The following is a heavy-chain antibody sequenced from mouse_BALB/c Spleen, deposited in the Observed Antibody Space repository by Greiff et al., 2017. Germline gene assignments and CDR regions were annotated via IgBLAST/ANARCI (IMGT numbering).Heavy chain of an antibody. Sequence: EVHLVESGGGLVQPGGSRKLSCAASGFTFSSFGMHWVRQAPEKGLEWVAYISSGSSTIYYADTVKGRFTISRDNAKNTLFLQMTSLRSEDTAMYYCARGIYDGSDFDVWGAGTTVTVSA. D-gene: IGHD2-3*01. CDR1: GFTFSSFG. CDR3: ARGIYDGSDFDV. J-gene: IGHJ1*01. CDR2: ISSGSSTI. V-gene: IGHV5-17*02.